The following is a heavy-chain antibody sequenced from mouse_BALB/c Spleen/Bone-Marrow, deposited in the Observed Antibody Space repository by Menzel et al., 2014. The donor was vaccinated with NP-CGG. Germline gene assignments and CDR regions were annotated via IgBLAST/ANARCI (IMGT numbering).Heavy chain of an antibody. Sequence: QVQLQQSGAELVKPGASVKLSCKAYGYTFTSYWMHWVKQRPGQGLEWIGEINPSDGRTNYNEKFKNKATLTVDKSSSTAYMHLSSLTSEDSAVYYCAMDYGYDAGFAWFVYWGQGTLVTGSA. J-gene: IGHJ3*01. CDR2: INPSDGRT. V-gene: IGHV1S81*02. CDR3: AMDYGYDAGFAWFVY. CDR1: GYTFTSYW. D-gene: IGHD2-14*01.